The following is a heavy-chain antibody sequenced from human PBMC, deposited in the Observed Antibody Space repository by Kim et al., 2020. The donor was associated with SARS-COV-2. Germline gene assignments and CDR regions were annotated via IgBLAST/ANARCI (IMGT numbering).Heavy chain of an antibody. CDR3: ARHGAVAGFDY. J-gene: IGHJ4*02. V-gene: IGHV4-59*08. D-gene: IGHD6-19*01. Sequence: TNSTPPHKIRVTIPEDTSKNQFSLKLSSVPAADPAVYYCARHGAVAGFDYWGQGTLVTVSS. CDR2: T.